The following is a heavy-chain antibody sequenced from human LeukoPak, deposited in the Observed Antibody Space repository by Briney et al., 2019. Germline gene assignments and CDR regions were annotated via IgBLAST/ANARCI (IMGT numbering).Heavy chain of an antibody. CDR1: GASNSSDKW. J-gene: IGHJ4*02. Sequence: PSGTLSLTCAVSGASNSSDKWWSWVRQPPGKGLEWIGEINHSGNTNYSPSLKSRVTMSTDKSKNEFSLRLTSVTAADTAVYYCARAGVWLPAVWGQGTLVTVSS. CDR2: INHSGNT. CDR3: ARAGVWLPAV. V-gene: IGHV4-4*02. D-gene: IGHD3-9*01.